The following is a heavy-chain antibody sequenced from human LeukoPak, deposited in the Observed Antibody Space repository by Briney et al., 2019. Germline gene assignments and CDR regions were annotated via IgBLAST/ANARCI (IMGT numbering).Heavy chain of an antibody. J-gene: IGHJ5*02. CDR2: ISGSGGST. D-gene: IGHD3-10*01. CDR3: AKGPKYYYGSGSPNWFDP. V-gene: IGHV3-23*01. CDR1: GFTFSSYW. Sequence: GGSLRLSCAASGFTFSSYWMSWVRQAPGKGLEWVSAISGSGGSTYYADSVKGRFTISRDNSKNTLYLQMNSLGAEDTAVYYCAKGPKYYYGSGSPNWFDPWGQGTLVTVSS.